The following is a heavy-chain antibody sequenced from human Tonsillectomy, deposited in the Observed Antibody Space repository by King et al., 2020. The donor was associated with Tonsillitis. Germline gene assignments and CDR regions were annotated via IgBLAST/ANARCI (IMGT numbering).Heavy chain of an antibody. V-gene: IGHV3-11*05. CDR1: GFTFSDYY. D-gene: IGHD1-26*01. CDR2: ISLSSSYT. J-gene: IGHJ4*02. Sequence: QLVQSGGGLVKPGGSLRLSCAASGFTFSDYYMNWIRQAPGKGLEWVSYISLSSSYTNYADSVKGRFTISRDNAKNSLYLQMNSLRAEDTAVYYCAREPMGAASQIYYFDYWGQGALVTVSS. CDR3: AREPMGAASQIYYFDY.